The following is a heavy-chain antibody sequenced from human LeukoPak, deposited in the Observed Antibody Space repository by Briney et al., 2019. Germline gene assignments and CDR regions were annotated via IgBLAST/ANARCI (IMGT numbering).Heavy chain of an antibody. CDR2: IWHDGSRK. J-gene: IGHJ4*02. D-gene: IGHD3-10*01. CDR1: GFAFNTYA. V-gene: IGHV3-30*02. CDR3: AREIFGSGSYPGF. Sequence: GGSLRLSCAASGFAFNTYAMHWVRQAPGQGLKWVALIWHDGSRKFYSNSVRGQFTISRDNSKNTVSLQMNNLRPEDTAVYYCAREIFGSGSYPGFWGQGTLVTVSS.